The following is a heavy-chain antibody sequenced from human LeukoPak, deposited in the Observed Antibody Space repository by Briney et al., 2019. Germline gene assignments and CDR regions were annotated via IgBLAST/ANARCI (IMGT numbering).Heavy chain of an antibody. Sequence: PSETLSLTCTVSGGSISSGDYYWSWIRQHPGKGLEWIGYIYYSGSTYYNPSLKSRVTISVDTSKNQFSLKLSSVTAADTAVYYCARQPSRPSLGELLFDYWGQGTLVTVSS. J-gene: IGHJ4*02. CDR2: IYYSGST. CDR1: GGSISSGDYY. CDR3: ARQPSRPSLGELLFDY. D-gene: IGHD3-16*01. V-gene: IGHV4-31*03.